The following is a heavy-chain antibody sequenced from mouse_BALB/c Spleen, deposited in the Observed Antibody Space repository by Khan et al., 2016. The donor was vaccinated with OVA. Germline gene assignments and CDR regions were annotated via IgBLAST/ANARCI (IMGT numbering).Heavy chain of an antibody. V-gene: IGHV2-6-5*01. J-gene: IGHJ4*01. CDR1: GFSLNDYG. CDR3: AKCVWSYYFSLDY. CDR2: IWGGGNT. Sequence: QIQLVQSGPGLVAPSQSLSITCTVSGFSLNDYGVSWIRQPPGKGLEWLGVIWGGGNTYYNSALKSRLSISKDNSKSQVFLKMSSLQTDDTAMYYCAKCVWSYYFSLDYWGQGTSVTVSS.